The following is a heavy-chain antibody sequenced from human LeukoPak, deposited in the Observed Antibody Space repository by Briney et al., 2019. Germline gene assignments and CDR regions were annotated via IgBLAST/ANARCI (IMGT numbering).Heavy chain of an antibody. V-gene: IGHV1-69*06. CDR1: GGTFSSYA. Sequence: SVKVSCKASGGTFSSYAISWVRQAPGQGLEWMGGIIPIFGTTNYAQKFQDRVTITADKSTSTAYMELSSLRSEDTAVYYCARGAARMVEIATIISFEYWGQGTLVTVSS. J-gene: IGHJ4*02. D-gene: IGHD5-24*01. CDR3: ARGAARMVEIATIISFEY. CDR2: IIPIFGTT.